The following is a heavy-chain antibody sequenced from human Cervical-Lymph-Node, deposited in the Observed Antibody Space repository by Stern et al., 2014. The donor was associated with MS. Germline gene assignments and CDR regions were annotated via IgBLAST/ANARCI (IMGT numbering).Heavy chain of an antibody. J-gene: IGHJ4*02. Sequence: QVQLVQSGAEVKKPGASVKVSCKASGYTFTNTGINWVPLAPGQGPEWMGWVSTYNGNTKYAQKLRGRVTMTTDTSTSTAYMELRSLRSDDTAVYYCARGDDKTSYDYWGQGTLVTVSS. CDR1: GYTFTNTG. V-gene: IGHV1-18*01. CDR3: ARGDDKTSYDY. D-gene: IGHD1-1*01. CDR2: VSTYNGNT.